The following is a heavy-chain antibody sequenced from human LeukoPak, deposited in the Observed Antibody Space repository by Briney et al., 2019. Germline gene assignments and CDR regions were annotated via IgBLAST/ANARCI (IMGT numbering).Heavy chain of an antibody. J-gene: IGHJ4*02. D-gene: IGHD4-17*01. V-gene: IGHV3-23*01. CDR3: ARRGESASYGDYRFDY. CDR1: GFTFSNNA. CDR2: ISGSSGLT. Sequence: GGSLRLSCAASGFTFSNNAMSWVRQAPGRGLEWVSAISGSSGLTYYIDSVKGRFTISSDNSKNTLFLQMNSLRTEDTAVYYCARRGESASYGDYRFDYWGQGTLVTVSS.